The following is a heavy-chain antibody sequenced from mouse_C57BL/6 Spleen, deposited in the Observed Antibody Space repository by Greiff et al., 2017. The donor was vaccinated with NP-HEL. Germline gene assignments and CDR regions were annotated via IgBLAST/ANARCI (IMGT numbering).Heavy chain of an antibody. D-gene: IGHD6-1*01. V-gene: IGHV1-82*01. Sequence: VMLVESGPELVKPGASVKISCKASGYAFSSSWMNWVKQRPGKGLEWIGRIYPGDGDTNYNGKFKGKATLTADKSSSTAYMQLSSLTSEDSAVYFCAIALLRRGAMDYWGQGTSVTVSS. CDR3: AIALLRRGAMDY. CDR2: IYPGDGDT. J-gene: IGHJ4*01. CDR1: GYAFSSSW.